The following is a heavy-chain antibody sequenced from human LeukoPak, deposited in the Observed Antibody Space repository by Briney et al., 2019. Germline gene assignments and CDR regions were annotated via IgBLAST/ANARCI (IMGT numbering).Heavy chain of an antibody. Sequence: SQTLSLTCAISGDSVSSNSAAWNWIRQSPSRGLEWLGRTYYRSKWYNDYAVSVKSRITINTDTSKNQFSLQLNSVTPEDTAVYYCARVDTIPTPPYYYHGKGGWGPGATVTGSS. J-gene: IGHJ6*02. CDR1: GDSVSSNSAA. CDR2: TYYRSKWYN. CDR3: ARVDTIPTPPYYYHGKGG. D-gene: IGHD3-3*01. V-gene: IGHV6-1*01.